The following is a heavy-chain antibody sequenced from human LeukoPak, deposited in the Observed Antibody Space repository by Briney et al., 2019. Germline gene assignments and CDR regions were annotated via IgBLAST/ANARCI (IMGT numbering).Heavy chain of an antibody. CDR1: GFTFSSYG. V-gene: IGHV3-30*18. D-gene: IGHD2-2*01. J-gene: IGHJ3*02. Sequence: GGSLRLSCAASGFTFSSYGMHWVRQAPGKGLEWVAVISYDGSNKYYADSVKGRFTISRDNSKNTLYLQMNSLRAEDTAVYYCANIPADIVVVPAGGDAFDIWGQGTMVTVSS. CDR2: ISYDGSNK. CDR3: ANIPADIVVVPAGGDAFDI.